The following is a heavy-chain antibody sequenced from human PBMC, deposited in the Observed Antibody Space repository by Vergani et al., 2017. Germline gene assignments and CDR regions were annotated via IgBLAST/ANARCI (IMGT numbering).Heavy chain of an antibody. D-gene: IGHD2-8*01. CDR1: GFTFSSYA. Sequence: VQLVESGGGVVQPGRSLRLSCAASGFTFSSYAMHWVRQAPGKGLEWVAVISYDGSNKYYADSVKGRFTISRDNSKNTLYLQMNSLRAEDTAVYYCARDTPFNGGAIHGFVDYWGQGTLVTVSS. J-gene: IGHJ4*02. CDR2: ISYDGSNK. CDR3: ARDTPFNGGAIHGFVDY. V-gene: IGHV3-30-3*01.